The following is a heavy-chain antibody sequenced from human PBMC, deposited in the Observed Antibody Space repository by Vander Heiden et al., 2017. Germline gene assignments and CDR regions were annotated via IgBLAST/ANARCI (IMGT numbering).Heavy chain of an antibody. CDR2: ISSSSSYI. CDR3: ARDSSGYELYYYYYYGMDV. CDR1: GFTFSSYS. V-gene: IGHV3-21*01. J-gene: IGHJ6*02. Sequence: EVQLVESGGGLVKPGGSLRLSCAASGFTFSSYSMNWVRQAPGKGLEWVSSISSSSSYIYYADSVKGRFTISRDNAKNSLYLQMNSLRAEDTAVYYCARDSSGYELYYYYYYGMDVWGQGTTVTVSS. D-gene: IGHD5-12*01.